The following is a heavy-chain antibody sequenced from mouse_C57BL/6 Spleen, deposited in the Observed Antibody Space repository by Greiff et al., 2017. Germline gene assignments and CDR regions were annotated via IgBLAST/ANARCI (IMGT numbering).Heavy chain of an antibody. D-gene: IGHD2-4*01. CDR1: GYTFTDHT. V-gene: IGHV1-78*01. CDR3: ANGAYDYVPWFAY. J-gene: IGHJ3*01. CDR2: IYPRDGST. Sequence: VKLQQSDAELVKPGASVKISCKVSGYTFTDHTIHWMKQRPEQGLEWIGYIYPRDGSTKYNEKFKGKATLTADKSSSTAYMQLNSLTSEDSAVYFCANGAYDYVPWFAYWGQGTLVTVSA.